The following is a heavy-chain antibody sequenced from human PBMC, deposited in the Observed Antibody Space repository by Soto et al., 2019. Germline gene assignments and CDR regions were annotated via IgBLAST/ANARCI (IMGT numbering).Heavy chain of an antibody. Sequence: SVKVSCKPSGGTFSSDAITWVRQAPGQGLEWMGGIIPLFGTINYAQKFQGRVTITADKSTTTAYMELISLRSDDTAVYYCARDKSADSSGYLYYFDYWGQGTLVTVSS. J-gene: IGHJ4*02. D-gene: IGHD3-22*01. V-gene: IGHV1-69*06. CDR2: IIPLFGTI. CDR1: GGTFSSDA. CDR3: ARDKSADSSGYLYYFDY.